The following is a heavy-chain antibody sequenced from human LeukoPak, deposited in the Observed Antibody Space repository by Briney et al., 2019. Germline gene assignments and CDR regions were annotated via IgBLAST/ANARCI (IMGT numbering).Heavy chain of an antibody. Sequence: SETLSLTCTISGGSISSGDYYWSWIRQPPGKGLEWIGYIYYSGSTYYNPSLKSRVTISVDTSKNQFSLKLSFVTAADTAVYYCARGVKWELLGLWGQGTLVTVSS. V-gene: IGHV4-30-4*08. CDR3: ARGVKWELLGL. CDR1: GGSISSGDYY. J-gene: IGHJ4*02. CDR2: IYYSGST. D-gene: IGHD1-26*01.